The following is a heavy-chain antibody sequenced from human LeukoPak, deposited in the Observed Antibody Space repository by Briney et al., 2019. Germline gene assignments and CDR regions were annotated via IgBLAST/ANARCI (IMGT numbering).Heavy chain of an antibody. V-gene: IGHV4-39*01. CDR1: GGSISSSSYY. CDR3: ARHGKEQWLEDPFDY. J-gene: IGHJ4*02. Sequence: SETLSLTCTVSGGSISSSSYYCGWIRQPPGKGLEWIGSIYYSGSTYYNPSLKSRVTISVDTSKNQFSLKLSSVTAADTAVYYCARHGKEQWLEDPFDYWGQGTLVTVSS. CDR2: IYYSGST. D-gene: IGHD6-19*01.